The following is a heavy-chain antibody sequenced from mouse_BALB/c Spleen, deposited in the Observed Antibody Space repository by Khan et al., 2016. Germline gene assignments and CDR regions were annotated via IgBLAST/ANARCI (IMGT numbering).Heavy chain of an antibody. V-gene: IGHV9-1*02. J-gene: IGHJ2*01. Sequence: QIQLVQSGPELKKPGETVKISCKASGYTFTNYGMNWVKRAPGKGLKWMGWINTYTEEPTYADDFKGRFAFSLETSASTAYLQINNLKNEDMATYFCARSDAYGNDYWGPVTTLTVSS. D-gene: IGHD1-2*01. CDR3: ARSDAYGNDY. CDR2: INTYTEEP. CDR1: GYTFTNYG.